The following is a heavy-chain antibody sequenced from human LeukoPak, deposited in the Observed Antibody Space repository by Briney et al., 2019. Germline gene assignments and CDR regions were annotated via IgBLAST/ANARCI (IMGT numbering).Heavy chain of an antibody. CDR1: GGSISGFY. Sequence: PSETLSLTCAVSGGSISGFYWSWIRQPPGKGLEWIGFIYYSGSTNYNPSLKSRLSISVDASKNQFSLKLSSVTAADTAVYYCARLSRIAAADSYSYHSMDVWGQGTTVTVSS. CDR3: ARLSRIAAADSYSYHSMDV. D-gene: IGHD6-13*01. J-gene: IGHJ6*03. CDR2: IYYSGST. V-gene: IGHV4-59*08.